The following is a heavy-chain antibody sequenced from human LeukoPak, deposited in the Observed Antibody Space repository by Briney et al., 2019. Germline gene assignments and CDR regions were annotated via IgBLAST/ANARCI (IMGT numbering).Heavy chain of an antibody. V-gene: IGHV3-48*01. CDR1: GFTFSSYS. CDR2: ITSSSRTI. D-gene: IGHD2-15*01. J-gene: IGHJ4*02. CDR3: ARDSGRGGSCDY. Sequence: PGGSLRLSCAASGFTFSSYSMKWVRQAPGKGLEWVSHITSSSRTIYYADSVKGRFTISRDNAKNSLYLQMNRLRAEDTAVDYCARDSGRGGSCDYWGQGTLVTVSS.